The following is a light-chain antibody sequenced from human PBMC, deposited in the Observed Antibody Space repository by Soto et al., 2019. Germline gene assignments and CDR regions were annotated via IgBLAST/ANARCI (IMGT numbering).Light chain of an antibody. CDR3: QQYNSYPCT. CDR2: DAS. CDR1: QSISSW. V-gene: IGKV1-5*01. J-gene: IGKJ1*01. Sequence: DIQMTQSSSTLSASVGDRVTITCRASQSISSWLAWYQPKPGKAPKLLIYDASSLESGVPSRFSGSGSGTEFTLTISSLQPDDVATYYCQQYNSYPCTVGQGTKVDIK.